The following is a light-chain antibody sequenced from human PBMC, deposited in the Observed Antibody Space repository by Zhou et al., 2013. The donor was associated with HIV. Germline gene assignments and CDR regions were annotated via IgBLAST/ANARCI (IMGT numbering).Light chain of an antibody. V-gene: IGKV3-15*01. CDR3: QQRLIWPPY. CDR1: LSVSSN. J-gene: IGKJ3*01. CDR2: GAS. Sequence: EIVMTQSPATLSVSPGERATLSCRASLSVSSNLAWYQQKPGQAPRLLIYGASTRATDIPARFSGSGSGTDFTLTISSLEPEDFAVYYCQQRLIWPPYFGPGTRVDV.